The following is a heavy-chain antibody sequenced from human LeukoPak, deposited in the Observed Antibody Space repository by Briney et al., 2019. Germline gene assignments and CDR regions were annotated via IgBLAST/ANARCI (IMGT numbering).Heavy chain of an antibody. CDR3: ARHLDYYGSGSYEY. J-gene: IGHJ4*02. CDR2: ISYSGST. D-gene: IGHD3-10*01. Sequence: SETLSLTCAVSGGSISTYHWSWIRQPPGKGLEWIGYISYSGSTNYNPSLKNRVTISVDTSKSQFSLKLSSVTAADTAVYYCARHLDYYGSGSYEYWGQGTLVTVPS. CDR1: GGSISTYH. V-gene: IGHV4-59*08.